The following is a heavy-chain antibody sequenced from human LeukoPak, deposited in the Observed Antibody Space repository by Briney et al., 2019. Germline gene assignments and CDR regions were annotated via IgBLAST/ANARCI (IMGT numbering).Heavy chain of an antibody. CDR3: VSGITATSA. Sequence: GGSMRLSCVGSGFTFSNSWMHWVRQAPGKGLMWVSAIKTDGSSISYVDSVKGRFTISRDNAKNTLYLQMNSLRSEDTAIYYCVSGITATSAWGQGTLVTVSS. CDR2: IKTDGSSI. V-gene: IGHV3-74*01. CDR1: GFTFSNSW. D-gene: IGHD1-20*01. J-gene: IGHJ5*02.